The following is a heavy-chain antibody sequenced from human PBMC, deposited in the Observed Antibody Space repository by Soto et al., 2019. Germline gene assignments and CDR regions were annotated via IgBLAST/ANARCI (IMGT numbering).Heavy chain of an antibody. V-gene: IGHV3-7*03. CDR2: IKQDGSEK. Sequence: SLRLSCAASGFTFSSYWMSWVRQAPGKGLEWVANIKQDGSEKYYVDSVKGRFTIPRDNAKNSLYLQMNSLRAEDTAVYYCARDSSGWQQYYYYGMDVWGQGTTVTVSS. CDR3: ARDSSGWQQYYYYGMDV. CDR1: GFTFSSYW. D-gene: IGHD6-19*01. J-gene: IGHJ6*02.